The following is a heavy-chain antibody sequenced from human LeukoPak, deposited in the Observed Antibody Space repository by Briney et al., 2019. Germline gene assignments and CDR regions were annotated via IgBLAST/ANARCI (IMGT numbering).Heavy chain of an antibody. CDR2: IKQDGSEK. CDR1: GFTFSSYW. V-gene: IGHV3-7*01. CDR3: ARYYDSSGIHPAVTFAFDI. D-gene: IGHD3-22*01. J-gene: IGHJ3*02. Sequence: GGSLRLSCAASGFTFSSYWMSWVRQAPGKGLEWVANIKQDGSEKYYVDSVKGRFTISRDNAKNSLYLQMNSLRAEDTAVYYCARYYDSSGIHPAVTFAFDIWGQGTMVTVSS.